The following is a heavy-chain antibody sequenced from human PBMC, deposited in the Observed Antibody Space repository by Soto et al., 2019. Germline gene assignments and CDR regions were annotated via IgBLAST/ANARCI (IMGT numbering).Heavy chain of an antibody. Sequence: QVLLQESDPGLVKPSETLSLTCTVSGGSVSSGSYYWSWIRQPPGKGLEWFGYIYYSGSTKYNTSPKSRVTISVHTSKSRFSLKFISVTAVDTAVYYCAMRAGWFPNTWVFEYLGQGTLVTFSS. CDR3: AMRAGWFPNTWVFEY. J-gene: IGHJ4*02. CDR2: IYYSGST. V-gene: IGHV4-61*03. CDR1: GGSVSSGSYY. D-gene: IGHD6-19*01.